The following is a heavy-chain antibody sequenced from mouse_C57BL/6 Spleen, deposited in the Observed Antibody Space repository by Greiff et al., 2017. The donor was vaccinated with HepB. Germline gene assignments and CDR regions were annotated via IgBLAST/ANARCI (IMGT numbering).Heavy chain of an antibody. J-gene: IGHJ4*01. D-gene: IGHD1-1*01. CDR3: ARGGSSPPYYAMDY. CDR2: ISDGGSYT. V-gene: IGHV5-4*03. CDR1: GFTFSSYA. Sequence: EVKLVESGGGLVKPGGSLKLSCAASGFTFSSYAMSWVRQTPEKRLEWVATISDGGSYTYYPDNVKGRFTISRDNAKNNLYLQMSHLKSEDTAMYYCARGGSSPPYYAMDYWGQGTSVTVSS.